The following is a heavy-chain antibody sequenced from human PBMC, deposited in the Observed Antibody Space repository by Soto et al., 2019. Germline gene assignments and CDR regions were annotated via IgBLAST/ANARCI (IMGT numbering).Heavy chain of an antibody. D-gene: IGHD1-26*01. CDR3: ARDGGRHSGGIDY. CDR2: IIPIFGTA. J-gene: IGHJ4*02. V-gene: IGHV1-69*01. CDR1: GGTFSSYS. Sequence: QVQLVQSGAEVKKPGSSVKVSCKASGGTFSSYSINWVRQAPGQGLEWMGEIIPIFGTANYAQKFQGRVTITAVESTSTAYMELRSRRSEDTAVYYCARDGGRHSGGIDYWGQGTLVTVSS.